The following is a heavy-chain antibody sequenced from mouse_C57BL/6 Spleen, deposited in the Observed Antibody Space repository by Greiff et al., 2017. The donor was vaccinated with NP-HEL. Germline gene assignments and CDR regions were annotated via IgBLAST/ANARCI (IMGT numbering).Heavy chain of an antibody. CDR2: IYPGDGDT. CDR3: ARNAAQATNY. J-gene: IGHJ2*01. Sequence: QVQLKESGPELVKPGASVKISCKASGYAFSSSWMNWVKQRPGKGLEWIGRIYPGDGDTNYNGKFKGKATLTADKSSSTAYMQLSSLTSEDSAVYFCARNAAQATNYWGQGTTLTVSS. CDR1: GYAFSSSW. V-gene: IGHV1-82*01. D-gene: IGHD3-2*02.